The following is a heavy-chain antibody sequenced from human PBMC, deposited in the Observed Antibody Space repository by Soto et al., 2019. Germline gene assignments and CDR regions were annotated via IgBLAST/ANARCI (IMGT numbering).Heavy chain of an antibody. Sequence: VQLVQSGAEVKKPGSSVKVSCKASGGTFSSYAISWVRQAPGQGLEWMGGIIPIFGTANYAQKFKGRVTITADESTSTAYMELSILRSEETAVYYCARVASERVRAFDIWGQGTMVTVSS. D-gene: IGHD3-10*01. CDR2: IIPIFGTA. V-gene: IGHV1-69*01. CDR1: GGTFSSYA. CDR3: ARVASERVRAFDI. J-gene: IGHJ3*02.